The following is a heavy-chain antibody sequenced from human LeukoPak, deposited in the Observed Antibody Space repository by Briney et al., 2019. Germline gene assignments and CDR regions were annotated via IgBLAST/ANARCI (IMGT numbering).Heavy chain of an antibody. CDR3: ARGGGGSYYFDY. CDR2: INHSGST. J-gene: IGHJ4*02. Sequence: SETQSLTCAVYGGSFNGYYWSWIRQPPGKGLEWIGEINHSGSTNYNPSLKSRVTISVDTSKNQFSLKLSSVTAADTAVYYCARGGGGSYYFDYWGQGTLVTVSS. V-gene: IGHV4-34*01. CDR1: GGSFNGYY. D-gene: IGHD1-26*01.